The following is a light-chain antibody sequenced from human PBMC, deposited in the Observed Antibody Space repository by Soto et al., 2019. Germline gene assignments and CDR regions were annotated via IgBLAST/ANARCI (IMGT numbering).Light chain of an antibody. CDR1: QSVSSNY. V-gene: IGKV3-20*01. J-gene: IGKJ5*01. Sequence: EIVLTQSPGSLSLSPGERATLSCRASQSVSSNYLAWYQQKPGQAPRLLIYGASSRATGNPDRFSGSGSGTDFTLTISRLEPEDFAVYYCQQYSSSPPTFGQGTRLEIK. CDR2: GAS. CDR3: QQYSSSPPT.